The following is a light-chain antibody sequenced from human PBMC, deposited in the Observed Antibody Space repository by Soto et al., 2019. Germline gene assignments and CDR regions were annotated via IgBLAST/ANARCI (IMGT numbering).Light chain of an antibody. CDR1: SSDVGTYNF. V-gene: IGLV2-14*01. CDR3: SSYNSTSTPWV. J-gene: IGLJ3*02. Sequence: QSVLTQPASVSGSPGQSITISCTGTSSDVGTYNFVSWYQQHPGKAPKLMIYEVSSRPSGVSNRFSGSKSGNTASLTISGLQAEDEADYYCSSYNSTSTPWVFGGGTKLTVL. CDR2: EVS.